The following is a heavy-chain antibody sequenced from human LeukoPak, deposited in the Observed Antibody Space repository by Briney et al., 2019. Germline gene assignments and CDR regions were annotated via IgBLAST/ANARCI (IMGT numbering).Heavy chain of an antibody. Sequence: SETLSLTCTVSGGSISSGGYYWSWIRQHPRKGLEWIGYIYYSGSTYYNPSLKSRVTIAVDTSKNQFSLRLSSVTAADTAVYYCARRSEWELPHFDYWGQGTLVTVSS. D-gene: IGHD1-26*01. J-gene: IGHJ4*02. CDR1: GGSISSGGYY. V-gene: IGHV4-31*03. CDR3: ARRSEWELPHFDY. CDR2: IYYSGST.